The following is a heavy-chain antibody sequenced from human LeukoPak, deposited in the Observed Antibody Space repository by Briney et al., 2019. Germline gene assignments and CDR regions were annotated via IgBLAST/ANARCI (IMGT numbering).Heavy chain of an antibody. J-gene: IGHJ4*02. CDR2: IYTPGST. CDR1: GGSISSYY. Sequence: SEALSLTCTVSGGSISSYYWTWIRQPAGKGLEWIGRIYTPGSTNYNPSLKSRVTMSLDTSKNQFSLKLSSVTAADTAVYYCARTNVLTGTDYWGQGTLVTVSS. V-gene: IGHV4-4*07. D-gene: IGHD3-9*01. CDR3: ARTNVLTGTDY.